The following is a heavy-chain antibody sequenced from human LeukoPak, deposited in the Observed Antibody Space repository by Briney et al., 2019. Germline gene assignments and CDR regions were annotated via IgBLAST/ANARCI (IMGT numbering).Heavy chain of an antibody. D-gene: IGHD3-16*01. Sequence: PSQTLSLTCTVSGGSISSGGYYWSWIRQHPGKGLEWIGYIYYSGSTYYNPSLKSRVTISVDTSKNQFSLKLSSVTAADTAVYYCARAGIYVWGSSTFTPPIDYWGQGTLVTVSS. J-gene: IGHJ4*02. CDR1: GGSISSGGYY. CDR3: ARAGIYVWGSSTFTPPIDY. V-gene: IGHV4-31*03. CDR2: IYYSGST.